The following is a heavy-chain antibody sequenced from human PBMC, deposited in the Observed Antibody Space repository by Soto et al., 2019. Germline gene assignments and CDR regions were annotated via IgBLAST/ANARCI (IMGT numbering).Heavy chain of an antibody. V-gene: IGHV4-34*01. CDR1: GGSFSGYY. D-gene: IGHD2-15*01. CDR2: INHSGST. CDR3: ARATWGYCSGGSCYQHVFDY. J-gene: IGHJ4*02. Sequence: SETLSLTCAVYGGSFSGYYWSWIRQPPGKGLEWIGEINHSGSTNYNPSLKSRVTISVDTSKNQFSLKLSSVTAADTAVYYCARATWGYCSGGSCYQHVFDYWGQGTLVTVSS.